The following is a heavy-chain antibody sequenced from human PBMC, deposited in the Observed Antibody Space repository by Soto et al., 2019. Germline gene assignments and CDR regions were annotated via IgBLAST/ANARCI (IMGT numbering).Heavy chain of an antibody. CDR2: ISINGNS. CDR3: ARRGDYGDFD. J-gene: IGHJ4*02. V-gene: IGHV4-4*07. Sequence: PSETLSLTCTVSGGSIADYSWSWIRQSAGKGLEWLGRISINGNSHYHPSLRSRVTMSIETSKNQFSLNLRSVTASDTAMYYCARRGDYGDFDWGQGTLVTVSS. D-gene: IGHD4-17*01. CDR1: GGSIADYS.